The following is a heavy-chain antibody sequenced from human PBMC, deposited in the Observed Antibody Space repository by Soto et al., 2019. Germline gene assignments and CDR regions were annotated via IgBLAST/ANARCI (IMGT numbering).Heavy chain of an antibody. CDR1: GFPFSTYD. CDR2: ISGSDQSP. Sequence: EVQLLESGGGLVQPGGSLRLSCAASGFPFSTYDMSWVRQAPGKGLEWVSVISGSDQSPYYEDSLNGRFTISRDNSKNTLYLQMDSLSVEDTAVYHCGKGGWRDEWGQGTLVTVSS. D-gene: IGHD2-15*01. V-gene: IGHV3-23*01. CDR3: GKGGWRDE. J-gene: IGHJ4*02.